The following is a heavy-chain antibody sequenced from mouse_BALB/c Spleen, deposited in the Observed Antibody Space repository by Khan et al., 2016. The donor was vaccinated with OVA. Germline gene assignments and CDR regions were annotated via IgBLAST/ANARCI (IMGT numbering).Heavy chain of an antibody. Sequence: QVQLKESGPELVKPGASVKISCKASGYTFTAYDINWVRQRPGQGLEWIGWIYPGDDSTEYNENFRGKATLTADKSSNTAYMQISSLTSEKTAIDFGAGEGLRGVAMDNWGQGTSVSVSS. CDR2: IYPGDDST. J-gene: IGHJ4*01. V-gene: IGHV1S56*01. CDR3: AGEGLRGVAMDN. D-gene: IGHD2-4*01. CDR1: GYTFTAYD.